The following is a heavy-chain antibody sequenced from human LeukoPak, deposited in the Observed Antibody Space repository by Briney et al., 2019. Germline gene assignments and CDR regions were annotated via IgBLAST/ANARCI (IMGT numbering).Heavy chain of an antibody. J-gene: IGHJ4*02. D-gene: IGHD3-22*01. V-gene: IGHV3-7*01. CDR1: GGSISSYY. CDR3: ARYRDNSGPYGY. CDR2: IKQDGSEK. Sequence: ETLSLTCTVSGGSISSYYWSWIRQPPGKGLEWVAIIKQDGSEKHYVDSVKGQFTISRDNAKNSLYLQMNSLRVEDTAVYYCARYRDNSGPYGYWGQGTLVTVSS.